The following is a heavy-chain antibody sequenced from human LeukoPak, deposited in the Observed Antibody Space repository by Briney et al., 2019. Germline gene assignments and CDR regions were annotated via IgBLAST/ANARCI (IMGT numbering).Heavy chain of an antibody. D-gene: IGHD2-15*01. Sequence: GGSLRLSCTASGFDFSNSFMSWIRQAPGKGLEWISYISSRSTAIYYADSVKGRFTISRDNGKNTVYLQMNNLRVDDTAVFYCGKGSLAVPATPLDFWGQGTLVTVSS. V-gene: IGHV3-11*01. CDR3: GKGSLAVPATPLDF. CDR2: ISSRSTAI. J-gene: IGHJ4*02. CDR1: GFDFSNSF.